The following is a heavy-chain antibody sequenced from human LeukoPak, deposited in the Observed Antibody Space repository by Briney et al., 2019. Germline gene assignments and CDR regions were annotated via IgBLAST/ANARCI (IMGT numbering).Heavy chain of an antibody. Sequence: KSGGSLRLSCAASGFTFSSYSMNWVRQAPGKGLEWVSYISGTSSHIYYADSVKGRFTISRDNARNSLYLQMNSLTAEDTAVYYCATVRSPFSGSYPGYFDYWGQGTQVTVSS. J-gene: IGHJ4*02. CDR3: ATVRSPFSGSYPGYFDY. V-gene: IGHV3-21*01. CDR1: GFTFSSYS. CDR2: ISGTSSHI. D-gene: IGHD1-26*01.